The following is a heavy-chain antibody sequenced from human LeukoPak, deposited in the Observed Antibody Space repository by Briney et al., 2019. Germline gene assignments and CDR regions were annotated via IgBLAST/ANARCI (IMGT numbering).Heavy chain of an antibody. V-gene: IGHV3-53*01. Sequence: PGGSLRLSCAASGFTVSSNYMSWVRQAPGKGLEWVSVIYSGGSTYYADSVKGRFTISRDNSKNTLYLQMNSLRAEDTAVYYCALHYDILTGYALYWGQGTLVTVSS. J-gene: IGHJ4*02. CDR3: ALHYDILTGYALY. CDR1: GFTVSSNY. CDR2: IYSGGST. D-gene: IGHD3-9*01.